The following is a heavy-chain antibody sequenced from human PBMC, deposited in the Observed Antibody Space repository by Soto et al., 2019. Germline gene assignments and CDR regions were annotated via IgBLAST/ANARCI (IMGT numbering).Heavy chain of an antibody. Sequence: PGGSLRLSCAASGFTFSSYGMHWVRQAPGKGLEWVAVISYDGSNKYYADSVKGRFTISRDNSKNTLYLQMNSLRAEGTAVYYCAKDRGAAAHPYYSDYWGQGTLVTVSS. CDR2: ISYDGSNK. CDR1: GFTFSSYG. D-gene: IGHD6-13*01. J-gene: IGHJ4*02. V-gene: IGHV3-30*18. CDR3: AKDRGAAAHPYYSDY.